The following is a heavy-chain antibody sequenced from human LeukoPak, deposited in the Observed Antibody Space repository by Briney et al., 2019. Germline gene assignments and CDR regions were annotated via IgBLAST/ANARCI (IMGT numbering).Heavy chain of an antibody. D-gene: IGHD5-18*01. CDR2: ISGSGGST. Sequence: GGSLRLSCAASGFTFSSYVMTWVRQAPGKGLEWVSGISGSGGSTYYADSVKGRFTISRDNSKNTLYLQMNSLRAEDTAVYYCATHYSYGSSYYSYGMDVWGQGTTVTVSS. J-gene: IGHJ6*02. CDR3: ATHYSYGSSYYSYGMDV. V-gene: IGHV3-23*01. CDR1: GFTFSSYV.